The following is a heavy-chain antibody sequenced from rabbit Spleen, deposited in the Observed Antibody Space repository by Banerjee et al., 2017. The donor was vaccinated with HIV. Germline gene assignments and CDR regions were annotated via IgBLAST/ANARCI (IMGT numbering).Heavy chain of an antibody. J-gene: IGHJ4*01. V-gene: IGHV1S40*01. CDR2: IDISSVNT. CDR1: GFDFSSSYY. CDR3: ARDLVAVIGWNFNL. D-gene: IGHD1-1*01. Sequence: QSLEESGGDLVKPGASLTLTCKASGFDFSSSYYMCWVRQAPGKGLELIACIDISSVNTADASWAKGRFIMSRTSSTTVTLQMTSLTAADTATYFCARDLVAVIGWNFNLWGPGTLVTVS.